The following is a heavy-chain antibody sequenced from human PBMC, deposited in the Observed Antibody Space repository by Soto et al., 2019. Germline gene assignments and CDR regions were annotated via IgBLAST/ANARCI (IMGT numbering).Heavy chain of an antibody. CDR3: AGDVPIPPATRNNWFDT. CDR2: ISAPNGKT. CDR1: GYTFGSYG. D-gene: IGHD2-2*01. V-gene: IGHV1-18*01. Sequence: QVHLVQSGTEVKKPGASVKVSCKASGYTFGSYGMSWVRQAPGQGLEWMGWISAPNGKTSYAQKFQGRLTMNTDTSTTTAYLELRGLTSEDTAVYYCAGDVPIPPATRNNWFDTWGQGTMVTVSS. J-gene: IGHJ5*02.